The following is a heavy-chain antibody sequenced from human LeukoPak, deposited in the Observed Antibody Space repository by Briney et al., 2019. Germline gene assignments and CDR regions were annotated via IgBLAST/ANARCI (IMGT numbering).Heavy chain of an antibody. CDR1: GFTFSSYG. D-gene: IGHD3-16*01. J-gene: IGHJ6*02. CDR2: ISYDGSNK. Sequence: GGSLRLSCAASGFTFSSYGMHWVRQAPGKGLEWVAVISYDGSNKYYADSVKGRFTISRDNSKNTLYLQMNSLRAEDTAVYYCAKALGGVMGYYYYYGMDVWGQGTTVAVSS. V-gene: IGHV3-30*18. CDR3: AKALGGVMGYYYYYGMDV.